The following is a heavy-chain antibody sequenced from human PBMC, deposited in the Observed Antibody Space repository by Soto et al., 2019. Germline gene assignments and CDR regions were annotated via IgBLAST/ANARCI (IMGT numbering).Heavy chain of an antibody. CDR3: ASTHIVVVTDAFDI. J-gene: IGHJ3*02. V-gene: IGHV4-38-2*01. D-gene: IGHD2-21*02. Sequence: TSETLSLTCAVSGYSISSGYYWGWIRQPPGKGLEWIGSIYHSGSTYYNPSLKSRVTISVDTSKNQFSLKLSSVTAADTAVYYCASTHIVVVTDAFDIWGQGTMVTVSS. CDR2: IYHSGST. CDR1: GYSISSGYY.